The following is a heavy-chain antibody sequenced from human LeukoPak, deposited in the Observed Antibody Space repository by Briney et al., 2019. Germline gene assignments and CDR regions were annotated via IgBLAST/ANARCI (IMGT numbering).Heavy chain of an antibody. Sequence: PSETLSLACGVSGGSFNFYFWHWIRQPPGKGLEWIGEIDNRGSTSYNPSLKNRVTLSVDTTRNHFPLQLTSVTATDTAVYYCARDSDSGFGWGQGTVVTISS. CDR2: IDNRGST. J-gene: IGHJ4*02. CDR3: ARDSDSGFG. D-gene: IGHD3-16*01. CDR1: GGSFNFYF. V-gene: IGHV4-34*01.